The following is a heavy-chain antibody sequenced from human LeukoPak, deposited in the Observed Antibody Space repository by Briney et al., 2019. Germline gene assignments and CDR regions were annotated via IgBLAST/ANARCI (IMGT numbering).Heavy chain of an antibody. D-gene: IGHD3-3*01. V-gene: IGHV3-23*01. CDR1: GLSFSIYA. CDR2: ISGNGGST. CDR3: VKGGQRYDFWRFDF. Sequence: GGSLRLSCEASGLSFSIYAMSWVRQAPGKGLKWVSSISGNGGSTYYANSVKGRFTIARDNSKNTLYMEMNSLTEENTALYYCVKGGQRYDFWRFDFWGRGTLVTVSS. J-gene: IGHJ5*01.